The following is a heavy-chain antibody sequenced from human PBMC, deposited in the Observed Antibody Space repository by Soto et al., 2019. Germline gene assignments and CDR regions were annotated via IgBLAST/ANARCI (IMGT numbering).Heavy chain of an antibody. Sequence: PSETLSLTXTVSGGSISSYYWSWIRQPPGKGLEWIGYIYYSGSTNYNPSLKSRVTISVDTSKNQFSLKLSSVTAADTAVYYCARGRHYDILTGYSFYYFDYWGQGTLVTVSS. D-gene: IGHD3-9*01. J-gene: IGHJ4*02. V-gene: IGHV4-59*01. CDR3: ARGRHYDILTGYSFYYFDY. CDR1: GGSISSYY. CDR2: IYYSGST.